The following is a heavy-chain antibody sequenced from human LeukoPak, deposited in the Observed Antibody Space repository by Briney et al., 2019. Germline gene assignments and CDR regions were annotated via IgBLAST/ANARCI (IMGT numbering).Heavy chain of an antibody. D-gene: IGHD7-27*01. Sequence: GGSLRLSCATTGFAFSNSGMSWVSQAPGKGLEWVASVLEAGSATFYADSVTGRFTISRDNSKKTLYLQMNSLRAEDTATYYCTKDLLSNWVHWYFDVWGRGTPVAVSS. CDR2: VLEAGSAT. J-gene: IGHJ2*01. V-gene: IGHV3-23*01. CDR1: GFAFSNSG. CDR3: TKDLLSNWVHWYFDV.